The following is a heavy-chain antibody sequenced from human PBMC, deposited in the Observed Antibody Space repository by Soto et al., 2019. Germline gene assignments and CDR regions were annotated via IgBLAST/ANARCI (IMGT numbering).Heavy chain of an antibody. V-gene: IGHV1-69*13. CDR3: ARDNVGVGSSWYADYYYGMDV. J-gene: IGHJ6*02. D-gene: IGHD6-13*01. Sequence: SVKVSCKASGGTFSSYAISWVRQAPGQGLEWMGGIIPIFGTANYAQKFQGRVTITADESTSTAYMELSSLRSEDTAVYYCARDNVGVGSSWYADYYYGMDVWGQGTTVTVSS. CDR2: IIPIFGTA. CDR1: GGTFSSYA.